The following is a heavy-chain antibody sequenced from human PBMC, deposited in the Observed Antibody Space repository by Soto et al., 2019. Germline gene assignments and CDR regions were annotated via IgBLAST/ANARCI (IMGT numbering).Heavy chain of an antibody. CDR1: GYTFTSYD. CDR2: MDPNSGNT. J-gene: IGHJ6*02. D-gene: IGHD3-3*01. CDR3: ARASYYDFWSGYRPTYYYYGMDV. Sequence: ASVKVSCKASGYTFTSYDINWVRQATGQGLEWMGWMDPNSGNTGYAQKFQGRGTMTRSTSISTAYMELSSLRSEDAAVYYCARASYYDFWSGYRPTYYYYGMDVWGQGTKVTVSS. V-gene: IGHV1-8*01.